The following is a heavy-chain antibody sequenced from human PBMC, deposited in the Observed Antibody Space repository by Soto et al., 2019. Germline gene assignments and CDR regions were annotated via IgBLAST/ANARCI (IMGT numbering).Heavy chain of an antibody. CDR3: VKDRVMLLTVTSGGFDY. V-gene: IGHV3-64D*06. J-gene: IGHJ4*02. CDR2: ISSNGGST. Sequence: GGSLRLSCSASGFTFSSYAMHWVRQAPGKGLEYVSAISSNGGSTYYADSVKGRFTISRDNSKNTLYLQMSSLRAEDTAVYYCVKDRVMLLTVTSGGFDYWGQGTLATVSS. D-gene: IGHD4-4*01. CDR1: GFTFSSYA.